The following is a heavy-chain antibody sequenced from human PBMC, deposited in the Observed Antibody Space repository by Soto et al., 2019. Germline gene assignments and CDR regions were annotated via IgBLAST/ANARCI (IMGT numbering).Heavy chain of an antibody. D-gene: IGHD1-20*01. CDR2: IYHSVST. CDR1: GCSISSSYW. J-gene: IGHJ4*02. CDR3: AIWGVYNWNVPGY. Sequence: QVQLQESGPGLVKPSGTLSLTCAVSGCSISSSYWWSWVRQPPGKGLEWIGEIYHSVSTNYNPSLKSRVTISVHKSKAQFSLKLSSVTAADTAVYYCAIWGVYNWNVPGYWGQGTLVTVSS. V-gene: IGHV4-4*02.